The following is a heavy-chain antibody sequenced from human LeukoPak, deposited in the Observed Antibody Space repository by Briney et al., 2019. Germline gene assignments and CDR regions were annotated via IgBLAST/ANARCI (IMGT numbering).Heavy chain of an antibody. D-gene: IGHD3-22*01. Sequence: GGSLRLSCAASGFTFRSYAMHWVRQAPGKGLEWVAVISYDGSNKYYADSVKGRFTISRDNSKNTLYLQMNSLRAEDTAVYYCARGPYYYDSSGFWYFDYWGQGTLVTVSS. CDR3: ARGPYYYDSSGFWYFDY. CDR1: GFTFRSYA. CDR2: ISYDGSNK. V-gene: IGHV3-30-3*01. J-gene: IGHJ4*02.